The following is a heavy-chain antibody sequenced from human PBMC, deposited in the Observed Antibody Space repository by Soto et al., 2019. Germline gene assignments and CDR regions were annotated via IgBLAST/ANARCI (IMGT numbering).Heavy chain of an antibody. CDR2: ISYDGSNT. D-gene: IGHD6-13*01. Sequence: QVQLVESGEGVVQPGRSLRLSCAASGFTFSSYAMHWVRQAPGKGLEWLVVISYDGSNTSYADSVKGRFTISRDNSKNTLYLQMNSLRPEDTAVYYCARDMEHSSSWYPAEYYYYGMDVWGQGTTVTVSS. CDR1: GFTFSSYA. CDR3: ARDMEHSSSWYPAEYYYYGMDV. V-gene: IGHV3-30-3*01. J-gene: IGHJ6*02.